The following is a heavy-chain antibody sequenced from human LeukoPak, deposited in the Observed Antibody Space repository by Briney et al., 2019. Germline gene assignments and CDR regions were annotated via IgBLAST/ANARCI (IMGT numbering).Heavy chain of an antibody. D-gene: IGHD3-10*01. CDR2: IYTSGST. CDR1: GGSISSYY. Sequence: SETLSLTCTVSGGSISSYYWSWIRQPAGKGLEWIGRIYTSGSTNYNPSLKSRVTMSVDTSKNQFSLKLSSVTAADTAVYYCARDLGVSASGWFDPWGQGTLATVSS. CDR3: ARDLGVSASGWFDP. V-gene: IGHV4-4*07. J-gene: IGHJ5*02.